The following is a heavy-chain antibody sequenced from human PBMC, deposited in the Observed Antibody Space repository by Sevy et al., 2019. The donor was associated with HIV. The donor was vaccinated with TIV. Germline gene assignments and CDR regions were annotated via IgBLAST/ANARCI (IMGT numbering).Heavy chain of an antibody. CDR2: INPSGVSA. Sequence: ASVKVSCKASGYTFTNNHMHWVRQAPGQGLEWMGIINPSGVSASYAQKFQGRVTVTRDTSTSTDYMELSSLRTEDTAVYYCARDRAAAGRKYYHCGMDVWGQGTTVTVSS. J-gene: IGHJ6*02. V-gene: IGHV1-46*01. CDR1: GYTFTNNH. CDR3: ARDRAAAGRKYYHCGMDV. D-gene: IGHD6-13*01.